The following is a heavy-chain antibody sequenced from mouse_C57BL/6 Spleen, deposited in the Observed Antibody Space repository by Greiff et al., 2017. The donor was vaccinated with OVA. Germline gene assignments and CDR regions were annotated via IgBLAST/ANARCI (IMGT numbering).Heavy chain of an antibody. J-gene: IGHJ4*01. CDR2: IDPSDSYT. D-gene: IGHD1-1*01. CDR3: ARPPKVANYYAMDY. Sequence: QVQLQQSGAELVRPGTSVKLSCKASGYTFTSYWMHWVKQRPGQGLEWIGVIDPSDSYTNYNQKFKGKATLTVDTSSSTAYMQLNSLTSEDSAVYYCARPPKVANYYAMDYWGQGTSVTVSS. CDR1: GYTFTSYW. V-gene: IGHV1-59*01.